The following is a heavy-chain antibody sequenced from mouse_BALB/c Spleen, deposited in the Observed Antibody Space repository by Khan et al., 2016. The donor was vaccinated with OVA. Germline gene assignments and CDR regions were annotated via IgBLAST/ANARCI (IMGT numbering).Heavy chain of an antibody. D-gene: IGHD2-2*01. CDR3: TSHGYVAWFTY. V-gene: IGHV1S135*01. CDR2: IDPFSGGT. Sequence: EVQLQESGPELMKPGTSVKISCKASGYSFTTYYIHWVMQSHETSLEWIGYIDPFSGGTTYNQKFKGKATLTVDKSSSTAYIHLSTLTSVDSAVYYCTSHGYVAWFTYWGQGTLVTVSA. CDR1: GYSFTTYY. J-gene: IGHJ3*01.